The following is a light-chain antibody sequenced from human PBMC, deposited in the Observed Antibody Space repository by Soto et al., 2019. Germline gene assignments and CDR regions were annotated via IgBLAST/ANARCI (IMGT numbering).Light chain of an antibody. CDR1: QSVSSN. J-gene: IGKJ1*01. Sequence: EIVMTQSPATLSVSPGERATLSCRASQSVSSNLAWYQQKPGQAPRLLIYGASTRAAGIPARFSGSGSGTEFTPTISSLQSEDFAVYYCQQYNNWPRTTLGQGTKVDIK. CDR2: GAS. V-gene: IGKV3-15*01. CDR3: QQYNNWPRTT.